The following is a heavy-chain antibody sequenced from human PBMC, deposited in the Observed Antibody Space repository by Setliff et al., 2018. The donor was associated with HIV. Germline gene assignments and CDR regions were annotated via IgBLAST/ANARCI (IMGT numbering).Heavy chain of an antibody. CDR3: ARDRGVYCRSTNCYSPVDAFDI. CDR1: GYTLTSYG. J-gene: IGHJ3*02. Sequence: ASVKVSCKASGYTLTSYGISWVRQAPGQVLEWMGWISAYNGNTNYAQKVQGRVTMTTDTSTSTAYMELRSLRSDDTAVYYCARDRGVYCRSTNCYSPVDAFDIWGQGTMVTVSS. D-gene: IGHD2-2*01. CDR2: ISAYNGNT. V-gene: IGHV1-18*01.